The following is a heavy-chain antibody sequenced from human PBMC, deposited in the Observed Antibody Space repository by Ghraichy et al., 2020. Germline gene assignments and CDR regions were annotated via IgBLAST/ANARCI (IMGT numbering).Heavy chain of an antibody. CDR3: AKGLVGTGISFRSFDY. CDR1: GFTFSSYA. J-gene: IGHJ4*02. Sequence: GESLNISCAASGFTFSSYAMIWVRQAPGKGLEWVSSISGTGDNTYYADSVKGRWSISRDNSKNTLYLQMNGLRAEDTAAYYCAKGLVGTGISFRSFDYWGQGTLVTVSS. D-gene: IGHD2-8*02. V-gene: IGHV3-23*01. CDR2: ISGTGDNT.